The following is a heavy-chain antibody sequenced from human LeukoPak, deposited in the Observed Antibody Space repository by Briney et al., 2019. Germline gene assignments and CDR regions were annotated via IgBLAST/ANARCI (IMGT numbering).Heavy chain of an antibody. CDR2: MNPNSGNT. V-gene: IGHV1-8*01. D-gene: IGHD2-15*01. CDR1: GYTFTSYD. Sequence: ASVKVSCKASGYTFTSYDINWVRQATGQGLEWMGWMNPNSGNTGYAQKFQGRVTMTRNTSISTAYMELSSLRSEDTAVYYCTRQLGSCSGVACYSSPYYFDYWGQGALVTVSS. CDR3: TRQLGSCSGVACYSSPYYFDY. J-gene: IGHJ4*02.